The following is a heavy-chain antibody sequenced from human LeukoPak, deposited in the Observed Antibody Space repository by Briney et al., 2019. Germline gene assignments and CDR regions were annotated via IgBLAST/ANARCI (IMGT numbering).Heavy chain of an antibody. CDR3: ARETRSNAFDV. J-gene: IGHJ3*01. Sequence: GGSLRLSCAASEFTFDDYAMHWVRQAPGKGLEWFSGISWNSNYIVYADSVKGRFTISRDNARNSLYLQMSSLRAEDTALYFCARETRSNAFDVWGQGTMVTVSS. CDR2: ISWNSNYI. V-gene: IGHV3-9*01. CDR1: EFTFDDYA. D-gene: IGHD1-1*01.